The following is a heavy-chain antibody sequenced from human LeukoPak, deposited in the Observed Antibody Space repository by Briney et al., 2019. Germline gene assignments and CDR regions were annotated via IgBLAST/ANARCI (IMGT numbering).Heavy chain of an antibody. CDR1: GFTFRSYG. V-gene: IGHV3-30*02. CDR3: ASNLYGSGNYFAY. CDR2: IRYDGSNK. Sequence: GGSLRLSCAASGFTFRSYGMHWVRQAPGKGLEWVAFIRYDGSNKYYADSVKGRFTISRDNSKNTLYLQMNSLRAEDTAVYYCASNLYGSGNYFAYWGQGTLVTVSS. J-gene: IGHJ4*02. D-gene: IGHD3-10*01.